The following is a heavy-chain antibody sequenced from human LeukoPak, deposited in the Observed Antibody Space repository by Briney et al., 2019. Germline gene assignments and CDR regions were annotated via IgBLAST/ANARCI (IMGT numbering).Heavy chain of an antibody. CDR3: ARQRRGYFDL. CDR2: IYYSGST. CDR1: GGSISSYY. V-gene: IGHV4-59*08. Sequence: PSETLSLTCTVSGGSISSYYWSWIRQPPVKGLEWIGYIYYSGSTNYNPSLKSRVTISVDTSKNQFSLKLSSVTAADTAVYYCARQRRGYFDLWGRGTLVTVSS. J-gene: IGHJ2*01.